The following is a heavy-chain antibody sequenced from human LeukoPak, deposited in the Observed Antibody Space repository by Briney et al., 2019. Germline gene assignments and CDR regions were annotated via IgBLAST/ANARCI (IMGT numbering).Heavy chain of an antibody. D-gene: IGHD1-26*01. V-gene: IGHV1-18*01. CDR2: ISDYNGNT. J-gene: IGHJ4*02. CDR3: ARGVNSGYFDY. CDR1: GSYTFTNYG. Sequence: ASVKVSCKASGSYTFTNYGISWVRQAPGQGLEWMGWISDYNGNTNYAQKLQGRVTMTTDTSTSTAYMELRSLRSDDTAVYYCARGVNSGYFDYCGQGTLVTVSS.